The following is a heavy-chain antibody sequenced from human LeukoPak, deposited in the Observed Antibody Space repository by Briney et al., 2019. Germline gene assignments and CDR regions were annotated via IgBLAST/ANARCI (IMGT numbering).Heavy chain of an antibody. CDR3: ARGTNSRCFDY. D-gene: IGHD4-23*01. V-gene: IGHV4-4*02. CDR2: IYHSGST. J-gene: IGHJ4*02. CDR1: GAPITIRNC. Sequence: SETLSLTCAVSGAPITIRNCGIWVPQPQGKGLEWIGEIYHSGSTNYNPSLKSRVTISVDKSKNQFSLKLSSVTAADTAVYYCARGTNSRCFDYWGQGTLVTVSS.